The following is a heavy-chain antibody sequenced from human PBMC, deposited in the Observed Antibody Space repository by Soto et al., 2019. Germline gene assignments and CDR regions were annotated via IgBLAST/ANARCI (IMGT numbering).Heavy chain of an antibody. Sequence: QITLKESGPTLVKPTQTLTLTCTFSGFSLSTSGVGVGWIRQPPGKALEWLALIYWDDDKRYSPSLKSRLTITMDTSKNQVVLTMTNMDPVDTATYYCAHTFDLVVVAATPVAFDIWGQGTMVTVSS. CDR1: GFSLSTSGVG. CDR2: IYWDDDK. J-gene: IGHJ3*02. CDR3: AHTFDLVVVAATPVAFDI. D-gene: IGHD2-15*01. V-gene: IGHV2-5*02.